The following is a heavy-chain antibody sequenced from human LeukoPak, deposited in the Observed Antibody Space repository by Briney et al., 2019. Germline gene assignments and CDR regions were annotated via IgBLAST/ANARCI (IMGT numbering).Heavy chain of an antibody. Sequence: SETLSLTCTVSGGSISSYYWSWIRQPPGKGLEWIGYIYYSGSTNYNPSLKSRVTISVDTSKNQFSLKLSSVTAADTAVYYCASSVIAAAGTYYGAFDIWGQGTMVTVSS. CDR2: IYYSGST. J-gene: IGHJ3*02. CDR1: GGSISSYY. D-gene: IGHD6-13*01. V-gene: IGHV4-59*01. CDR3: ASSVIAAAGTYYGAFDI.